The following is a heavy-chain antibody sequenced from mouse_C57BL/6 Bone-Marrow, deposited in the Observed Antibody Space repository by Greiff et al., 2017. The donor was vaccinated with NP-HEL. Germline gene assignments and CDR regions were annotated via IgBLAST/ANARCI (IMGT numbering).Heavy chain of an antibody. J-gene: IGHJ2*01. D-gene: IGHD4-1*01. V-gene: IGHV5-6*01. CDR2: ISSGGSYT. CDR1: GFTFSSYG. Sequence: EVKLMESGGDLVKPGGSLKLSCAASGFTFSSYGMSWVRQTPDKRLEWVATISSGGSYTYYPDSVKGRFTISRDNAKNTLYLQMSRLKSEDTAMYYCARHLGDFDYWGQGTTLTVSS. CDR3: ARHLGDFDY.